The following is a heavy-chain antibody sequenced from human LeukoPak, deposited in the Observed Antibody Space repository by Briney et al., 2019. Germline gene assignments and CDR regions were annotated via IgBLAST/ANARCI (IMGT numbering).Heavy chain of an antibody. Sequence: SQTLSLTCAISGDSFSSNSAAWNWLRQSPSRGLEWLGRTYYRSKWYNDYAESVKSRINIKPDTSKNQFSLQLNFVTPEDTAVYYCARDQAGLDYWGQGTLVTVSS. D-gene: IGHD6-13*01. V-gene: IGHV6-1*01. CDR1: GDSFSSNSAA. J-gene: IGHJ4*02. CDR3: ARDQAGLDY. CDR2: TYYRSKWYN.